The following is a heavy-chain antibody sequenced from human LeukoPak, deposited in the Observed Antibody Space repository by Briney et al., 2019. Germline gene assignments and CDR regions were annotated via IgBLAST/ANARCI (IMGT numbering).Heavy chain of an antibody. CDR2: IIPIFGTA. V-gene: IGHV1-69*13. Sequence: SVKVSCKASGGTFSSYAISWVRQAPGQGLEWMGGIIPIFGTANYAQKFQGRVTITADESTSTAYMELSSLRSEDTAVYYCARGSYTAIGSNALKQSYYFDYWGQGTLVTVSS. D-gene: IGHD5-18*01. CDR3: ARGSYTAIGSNALKQSYYFDY. J-gene: IGHJ4*02. CDR1: GGTFSSYA.